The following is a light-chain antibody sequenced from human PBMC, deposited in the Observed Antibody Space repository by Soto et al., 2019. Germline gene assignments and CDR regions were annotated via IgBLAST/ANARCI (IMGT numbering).Light chain of an antibody. CDR2: DAS. CDR1: QSVSRY. V-gene: IGKV3-11*01. J-gene: IGKJ4*01. Sequence: EIVLTQSPATLSLSPGERVTLSCRASQSVSRYLAWYQQKPGQAPRLLIYDASNRATGIPARFSGSGSGTDLTLTIISVEPEDFAVYYCHQRSNWPSTFGGGTKVEIK. CDR3: HQRSNWPST.